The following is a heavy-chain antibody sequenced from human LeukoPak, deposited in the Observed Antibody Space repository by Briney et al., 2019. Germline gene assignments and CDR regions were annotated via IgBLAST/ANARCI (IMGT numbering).Heavy chain of an antibody. CDR2: IYSGGSK. V-gene: IGHV3-66*01. Sequence: GGSLRLSCAASGLTVSGNHMSWVRQAPGEGLEWVSVIYSGGSKYYADSVKGRFTIAREDSINTLYLKMNSLKTEDTAVYYCAREDRYKTGSFDYWGQGTLVTVSS. D-gene: IGHD3-9*01. J-gene: IGHJ4*02. CDR1: GLTVSGNH. CDR3: AREDRYKTGSFDY.